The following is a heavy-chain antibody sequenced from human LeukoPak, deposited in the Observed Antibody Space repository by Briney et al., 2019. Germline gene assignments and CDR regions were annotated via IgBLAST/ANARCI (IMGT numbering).Heavy chain of an antibody. J-gene: IGHJ4*02. Sequence: PSGTLSLTCGVSGGSITSTTYWTWVRQPPGKGLEWIGEVNLQGSTNYNPSLMGRVAISVDMSANLISLQLTSVTAAGTGVNYCAREGAPYRPLDYSGQGTLVTVSS. CDR2: VNLQGST. V-gene: IGHV4-4*02. CDR1: GGSITSTTY. CDR3: AREGAPYRPLDY.